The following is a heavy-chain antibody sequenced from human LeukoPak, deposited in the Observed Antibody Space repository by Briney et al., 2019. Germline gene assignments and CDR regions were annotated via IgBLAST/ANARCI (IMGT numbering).Heavy chain of an antibody. CDR2: INTDGSST. Sequence: PGGSLRLSCAASGFTVSSYWMHWVRQAAGKGLVWVSRINTDGSSTSYADSVKGRFTISRDNAKNTLYLQMNSLRAEDTAVYYCARDDLVIAAPFDYWGQGTLVTVSS. CDR1: GFTVSSYW. J-gene: IGHJ4*02. D-gene: IGHD6-13*01. CDR3: ARDDLVIAAPFDY. V-gene: IGHV3-74*01.